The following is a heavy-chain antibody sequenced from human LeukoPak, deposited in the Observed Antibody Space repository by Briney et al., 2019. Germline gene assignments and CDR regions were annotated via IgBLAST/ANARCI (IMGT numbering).Heavy chain of an antibody. CDR3: ASGFSSSWATFDY. CDR2: IKPDGSEK. J-gene: IGHJ4*02. V-gene: IGHV3-7*01. CDR1: GFTFSYYW. D-gene: IGHD6-13*01. Sequence: GGSLRLSCAASGFTFSYYWMTWVRQGPGKGLEWVANIKPDGSEKYYVDSVKGRFTISRDNAKTSLYLQMNSLRAEDTAVYYCASGFSSSWATFDYWGRGILVTVSS.